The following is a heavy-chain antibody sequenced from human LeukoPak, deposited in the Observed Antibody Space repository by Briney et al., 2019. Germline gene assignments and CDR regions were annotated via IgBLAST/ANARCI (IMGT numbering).Heavy chain of an antibody. D-gene: IGHD6-19*01. CDR2: IYYSGST. CDR1: GGSISSSSYY. Sequence: KTSETLSLTCTVSGGSISSSSYYWGWIRQPPGKGLEWIGSIYYSGSTYYNPSLKSRVTISVDTSKNQFSLKLSSVTAADTAVYYCARVIIAVAANVDYWGQGTLVTVSS. CDR3: ARVIIAVAANVDY. J-gene: IGHJ4*02. V-gene: IGHV4-39*07.